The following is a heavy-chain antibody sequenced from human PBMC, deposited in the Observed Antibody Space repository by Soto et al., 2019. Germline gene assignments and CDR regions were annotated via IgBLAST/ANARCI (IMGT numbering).Heavy chain of an antibody. V-gene: IGHV3-43*01. Sequence: EVQLVESGGVVVQPGGSLRLSCAASGFTFDDYTMHWVRQAPGKGLEWVSLISWDGGSTYYADSVKGRFNISRDNSKNYLYLQMNSLRTEDTALYYCAKDDDAFDIWGQGTMVTVSS. CDR2: ISWDGGST. J-gene: IGHJ3*02. CDR3: AKDDDAFDI. CDR1: GFTFDDYT.